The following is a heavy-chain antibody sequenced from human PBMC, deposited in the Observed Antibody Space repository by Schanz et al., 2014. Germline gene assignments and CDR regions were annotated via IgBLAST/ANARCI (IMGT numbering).Heavy chain of an antibody. J-gene: IGHJ6*02. D-gene: IGHD3-10*01. Sequence: EVQLVESGGELVQPGGSLRLSCAVSGFTVNTNYMSWVRQAPGKGLEWISSMYINSGSTQYADSVKGRFIISRDNSKNTLYLQMNSLRAEDTAVYFCAKEMFYFGSRPGMDVWGQGTTVTVSS. CDR3: AKEMFYFGSRPGMDV. CDR1: GFTVNTNY. V-gene: IGHV3-66*03. CDR2: MYINSGST.